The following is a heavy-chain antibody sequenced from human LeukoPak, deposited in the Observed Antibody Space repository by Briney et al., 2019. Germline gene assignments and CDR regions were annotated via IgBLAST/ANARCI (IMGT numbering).Heavy chain of an antibody. J-gene: IGHJ4*02. Sequence: GSSVTLSCKASGGTFSSYAISWVRQAPGQGLEWMGRIITIFGTANYAQKFQGRVTITTDESTSTAYTELSSLRSEDTAVYYCARVPLGYCSSTSCYDALFDYWGQGTLVTVSS. D-gene: IGHD2-2*01. CDR2: IITIFGTA. V-gene: IGHV1-69*05. CDR3: ARVPLGYCSSTSCYDALFDY. CDR1: GGTFSSYA.